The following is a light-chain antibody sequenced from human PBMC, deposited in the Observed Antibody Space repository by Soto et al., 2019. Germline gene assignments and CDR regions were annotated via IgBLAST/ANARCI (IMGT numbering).Light chain of an antibody. J-gene: IGLJ1*01. CDR1: SSDVGSYNL. CDR3: CSYETSRTYV. V-gene: IGLV2-23*01. CDR2: EGS. Sequence: QSVLTQPASVSGSPGQSITISCTGTSSDVGSYNLVSWYQHHPGKTPKLLIYEGSRRPSGVSNRFSASKSGNTASLTISALQAEDEAEYYCCSYETSRTYVFGSGTKVTVL.